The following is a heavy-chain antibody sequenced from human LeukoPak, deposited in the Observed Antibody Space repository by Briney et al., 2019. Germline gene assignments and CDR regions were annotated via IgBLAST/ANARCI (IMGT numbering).Heavy chain of an antibody. CDR2: INNDGSST. D-gene: IGHD4/OR15-4a*01. J-gene: IGHJ3*01. Sequence: GGSLRLSCAASGFTISNYWIHWVRRTPGKGLVWVSRINNDGSSTSYADSVKGRFTISRDNAKNTLYLQMNSLTAEDTAVYYCARVSSPGEYGGNFRAFDVWGQGTKVTVSS. CDR3: ARVSSPGEYGGNFRAFDV. V-gene: IGHV3-74*03. CDR1: GFTISNYW.